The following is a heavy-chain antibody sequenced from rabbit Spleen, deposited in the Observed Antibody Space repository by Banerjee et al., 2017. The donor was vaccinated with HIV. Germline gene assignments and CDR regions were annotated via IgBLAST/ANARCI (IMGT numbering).Heavy chain of an antibody. Sequence: QEQLEESGGGLVKPGGTLTLTCTVSGFSFSSGYYMCWVRQAPGKGLEWIGCIYGGSSVITYYASWAKGRFTISKASSTTVTLQMTSLTAADTATYFCARDSGSSFSSYGMDLWGPGTLVTVS. J-gene: IGHJ6*01. D-gene: IGHD8-1*01. CDR1: GFSFSSGYY. CDR3: ARDSGSSFSSYGMDL. V-gene: IGHV1S45*01. CDR2: IYGGSSVIT.